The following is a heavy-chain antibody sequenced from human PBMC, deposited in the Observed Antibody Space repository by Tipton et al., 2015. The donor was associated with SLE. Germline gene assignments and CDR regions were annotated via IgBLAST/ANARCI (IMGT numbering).Heavy chain of an antibody. J-gene: IGHJ3*02. CDR2: IYTSGST. V-gene: IGHV4-61*09. CDR3: ARVPGEWEPNADAFDI. D-gene: IGHD1-26*01. CDR1: GGSISSGSYY. Sequence: TLSLTCTVSGGSISSGSYYWSWIRQPAGKGLEGIGHIYTSGSTNYNSSLKSRVTISVDTSKNQFSLKLSSVTAADTAVYYCARVPGEWEPNADAFDIWGQGTMVTVSS.